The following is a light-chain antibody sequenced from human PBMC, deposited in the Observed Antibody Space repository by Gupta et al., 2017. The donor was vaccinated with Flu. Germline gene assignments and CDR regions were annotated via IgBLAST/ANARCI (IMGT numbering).Light chain of an antibody. CDR1: SSNVGGNY. V-gene: IGLV1-51*02. CDR2: ENK. J-gene: IGLJ2*01. Sequence: QSVLTQPPSVSAAPGQKVTISCSGSSSNVGGNYVSWYQQLPGTAPNVFHYENKKRRSAIPERFSGSKFGTSATIVITGLQAGDEAAYYCASYDNSRSAVVFGGGTKLTVL. CDR3: ASYDNSRSAVV.